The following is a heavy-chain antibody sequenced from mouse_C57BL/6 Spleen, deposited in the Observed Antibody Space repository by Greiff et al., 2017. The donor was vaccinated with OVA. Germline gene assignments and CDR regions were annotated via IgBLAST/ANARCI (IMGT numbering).Heavy chain of an antibody. CDR3: ARPTGDSSGYVDYAMDY. Sequence: EVQLVESGGGLVQPGGSLKLSCAASGFTFSDYYMYWVRQTPEKRLEWVAYISNGGGSTYYPDTVKGRFTISRDNAKNTLYLQMSRLKSEDTAMYYCARPTGDSSGYVDYAMDYWGQGTSVTVSS. D-gene: IGHD3-2*02. CDR1: GFTFSDYY. V-gene: IGHV5-12*01. J-gene: IGHJ4*01. CDR2: ISNGGGST.